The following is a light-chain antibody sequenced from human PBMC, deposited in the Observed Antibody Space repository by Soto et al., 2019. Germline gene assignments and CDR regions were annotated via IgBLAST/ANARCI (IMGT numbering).Light chain of an antibody. V-gene: IGLV2-11*01. CDR1: RNDAGGYNY. CDR2: DVT. Sequence: QSALTQPRSVSGSPGQSVTVSCTGTRNDAGGYNYVSWYQQHPGKAPKLIISDVTNRPSGVPDRFSGSKSGNTASLTISGLQADDEAEYYCCSYAGSYTLIFGGGTQLTVL. CDR3: CSYAGSYTLI. J-gene: IGLJ2*01.